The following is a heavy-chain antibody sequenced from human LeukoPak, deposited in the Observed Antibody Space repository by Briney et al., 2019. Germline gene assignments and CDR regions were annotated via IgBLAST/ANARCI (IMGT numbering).Heavy chain of an antibody. CDR3: ARVPRGYSYGLSV. J-gene: IGHJ4*02. CDR1: GGSFSGYY. D-gene: IGHD5-18*01. Sequence: SETLSLTCAVYGGSFSGYYWSWIRQPPGKGLEWIGEINHSGSTNYNPSLKSRVTISVDTSKNQFSLKLSSVTAADTAVYYCARVPRGYSYGLSVWGQGTLVTVSS. V-gene: IGHV4-34*01. CDR2: INHSGST.